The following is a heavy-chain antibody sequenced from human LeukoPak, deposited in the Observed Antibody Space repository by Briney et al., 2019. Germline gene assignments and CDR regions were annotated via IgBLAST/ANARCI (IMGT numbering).Heavy chain of an antibody. V-gene: IGHV4-59*01. Sequence: SETLSLTCTVSGGSISSYYWSWIRQPPGKGLEWIGYIYYSGSTNYNPSLKSRVTISVDTSKNQFSLKLSSVTAADTAVYYCVRSPGASPTYGDYPFDYWGQGTLATVSS. CDR3: VRSPGASPTYGDYPFDY. CDR1: GGSISSYY. J-gene: IGHJ4*02. CDR2: IYYSGST. D-gene: IGHD4-17*01.